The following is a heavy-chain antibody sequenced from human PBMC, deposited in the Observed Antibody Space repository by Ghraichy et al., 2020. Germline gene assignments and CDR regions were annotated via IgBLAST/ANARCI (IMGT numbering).Heavy chain of an antibody. J-gene: IGHJ6*02. V-gene: IGHV4-59*01. D-gene: IGHD3-10*01. CDR3: ARSLWFGRDYYYGMDV. CDR2: IYYSGST. CDR1: GGSISSYY. Sequence: SQTLSLTCTVSGGSISSYYWSWIRQPPGKGLEWIGYIYYSGSTNYNPSLKSRVTISVDTSKNQFSLKLSSVTAADTAVYYCARSLWFGRDYYYGMDVWGHVFSVTV.